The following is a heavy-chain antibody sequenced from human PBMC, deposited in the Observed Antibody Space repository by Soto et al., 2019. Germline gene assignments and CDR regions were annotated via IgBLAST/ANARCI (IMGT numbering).Heavy chain of an antibody. D-gene: IGHD3-10*01. V-gene: IGHV3-74*01. CDR1: GFTFTTYW. CDR3: ARRGSGSYYESGAFDI. CDR2: INSDGSST. Sequence: GGSLRLSCAASGFTFTTYWMHWVRQAPGKGLVWVSRINSDGSSTTYADSVKGRFTISRDNAKNTVYLQMNSLRAEDTAVYYCARRGSGSYYESGAFDIWGQGTMVTVSS. J-gene: IGHJ3*02.